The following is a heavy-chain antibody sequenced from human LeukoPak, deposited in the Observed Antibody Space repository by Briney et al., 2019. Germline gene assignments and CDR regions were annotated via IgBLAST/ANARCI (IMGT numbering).Heavy chain of an antibody. CDR2: IWYSGSNK. D-gene: IGHD1-26*01. CDR1: GFTFNSYA. CDR3: GRDSGGTWRRGAYFFDY. J-gene: IGHJ4*02. Sequence: PGRSLRLACAASGFTFNSYAMNWVRQAPGKGLEWVSIIWYSGSNKYYADSVKGRFTISRDNSKNTLYLQMNSLRVDETAVYFCGRDSGGTWRRGAYFFDYWGQGTLVTVSS. V-gene: IGHV3-33*01.